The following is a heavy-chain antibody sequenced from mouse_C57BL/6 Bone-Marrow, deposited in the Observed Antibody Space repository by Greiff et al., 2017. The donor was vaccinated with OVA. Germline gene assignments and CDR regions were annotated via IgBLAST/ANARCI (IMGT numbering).Heavy chain of an antibody. CDR2: IWRGGST. D-gene: IGHD2-3*01. Sequence: VKLVESGPGLVQPSQSLSITCTVSGFSLTSYGVHWVRQSPGKGLEWLGVIWRGGSTDYNAAFMSRLSITRDNSKSQVFFKMNSLQADDTAIYYCAKALYDYEAMDYWGQGTSVTVSS. CDR3: AKALYDYEAMDY. CDR1: GFSLTSYG. V-gene: IGHV2-5*01. J-gene: IGHJ4*01.